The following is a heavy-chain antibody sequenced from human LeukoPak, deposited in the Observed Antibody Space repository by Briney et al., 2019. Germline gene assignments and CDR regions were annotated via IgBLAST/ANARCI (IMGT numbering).Heavy chain of an antibody. V-gene: IGHV3-9*01. J-gene: IGHJ4*02. CDR1: GFTFSSYA. CDR3: AKAYYDYVYYFDY. D-gene: IGHD5-12*01. Sequence: PGGSLRLSCAASGFTFSSYAMHRVRQAPGKGLEWVSGISWNSGSIGYADSVKGRFTISRDNAKNSLYLQMNSLRAEDTALYYCAKAYYDYVYYFDYWGQGTLVTVSS. CDR2: ISWNSGSI.